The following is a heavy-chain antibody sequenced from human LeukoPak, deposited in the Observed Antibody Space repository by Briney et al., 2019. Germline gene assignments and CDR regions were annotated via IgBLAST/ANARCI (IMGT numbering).Heavy chain of an antibody. D-gene: IGHD1-1*01. V-gene: IGHV1-24*01. Sequence: ASVKVSCKVSGYTLTELSMHWVRQAPGKGLEWMGGFDPEDGETIYAQKFQGRVTMTEDTSTDTAYMELSSLRSEDTAVYYCATDSSMEASFDIWGQGTMVTVSS. CDR1: GYTLTELS. CDR2: FDPEDGET. CDR3: ATDSSMEASFDI. J-gene: IGHJ3*02.